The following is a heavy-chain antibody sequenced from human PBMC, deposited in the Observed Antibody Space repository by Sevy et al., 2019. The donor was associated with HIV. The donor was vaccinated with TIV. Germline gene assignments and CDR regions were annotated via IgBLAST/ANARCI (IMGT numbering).Heavy chain of an antibody. Sequence: ASVKVSCKAAGYSFTNFDINWVRQATGQGLEWMGWMNPNNGNTHYAQKFQGRVTMTRSSSANTAYMELSSLTSEDTAIYYRGRARLDYEFWSGSYFSRAPWGYKYYAMDVWGQGTTVTVSS. V-gene: IGHV1-8*01. D-gene: IGHD3-3*01. CDR3: GRARLDYEFWSGSYFSRAPWGYKYYAMDV. CDR1: GYSFTNFD. J-gene: IGHJ6*02. CDR2: MNPNNGNT.